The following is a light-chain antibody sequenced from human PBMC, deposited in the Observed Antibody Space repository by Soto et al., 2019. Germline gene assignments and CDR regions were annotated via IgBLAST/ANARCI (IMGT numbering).Light chain of an antibody. CDR3: QQYNSWTSIT. CDR2: AAS. CDR1: QSVNRN. Sequence: EILLTQSPATLSVSPGERATLSCRSSQSVNRNLGWYQQKPGQAPRLLIFAASTRDPGIPGRFSGSGSGKEVTLTISGLQSEDFAVYYCQQYNSWTSITFGQGTRLEVK. V-gene: IGKV3-15*01. J-gene: IGKJ5*01.